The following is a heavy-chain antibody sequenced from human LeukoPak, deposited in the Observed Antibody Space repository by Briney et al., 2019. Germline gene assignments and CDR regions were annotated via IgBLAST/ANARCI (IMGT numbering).Heavy chain of an antibody. J-gene: IGHJ4*02. D-gene: IGHD3-10*01. CDR2: ISGSGGST. CDR3: ARASRSYYFDY. CDR1: GFTFSSYA. Sequence: PGGSLRLSCAASGFTFSSYAMSWVRQAPGKGLEWVSAISGSGGSTYYADSVKGRFTISRDNAKNSLYLQMNSLRAEDTAVYYCARASRSYYFDYWGQGTLVTVSS. V-gene: IGHV3-23*01.